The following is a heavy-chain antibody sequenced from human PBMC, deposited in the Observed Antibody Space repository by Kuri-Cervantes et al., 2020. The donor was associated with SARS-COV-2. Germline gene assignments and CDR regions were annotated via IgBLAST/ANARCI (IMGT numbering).Heavy chain of an antibody. CDR3: ARSPDLWWFDT. CDR1: GYSISSGYY. CDR2: IYHSGST. V-gene: IGHV4-38-2*01. J-gene: IGHJ5*02. Sequence: SETLSLTCAVSGYSISSGYYWGWIRQPPGKGLEWIGSIYHSGSTYYNPSLKSRVTISVDTSKNQFSLKLSSVTAADTAVYYCARSPDLWWFDTWGQGTLVTVSS. D-gene: IGHD3-3*01.